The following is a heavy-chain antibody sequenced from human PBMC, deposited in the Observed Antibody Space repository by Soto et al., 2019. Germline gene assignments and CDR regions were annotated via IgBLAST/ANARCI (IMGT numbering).Heavy chain of an antibody. D-gene: IGHD3-22*01. CDR3: ARQGYGYDSSGYYSDY. J-gene: IGHJ4*02. Sequence: PSETLSLTCTVSGGSISSSSYYWGWIRQPPGKGLEWIGSIYYSGSTYYNPSLKSRVTISVDTSKNQFSLKLSSVTAADTAVYYCARQGYGYDSSGYYSDYWGQGTLVTVSS. CDR1: GGSISSSSYY. V-gene: IGHV4-39*01. CDR2: IYYSGST.